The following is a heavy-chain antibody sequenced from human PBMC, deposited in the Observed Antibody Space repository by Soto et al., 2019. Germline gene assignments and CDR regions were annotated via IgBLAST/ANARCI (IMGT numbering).Heavy chain of an antibody. V-gene: IGHV1-69*12. CDR1: VGTFSSYA. CDR3: ARVVRYCSGGSCYPLGYYYYGMDV. J-gene: IGHJ6*02. CDR2: IIPIFGTA. D-gene: IGHD2-15*01. Sequence: QVQLVQSGAEVKKPGSSVKVSCKASVGTFSSYAISWVRQAPGQGLEWMGGIIPIFGTANYAQKFQGRVTITADESTSTAYMELSSLRSEDTAVYYCARVVRYCSGGSCYPLGYYYYGMDVWGQGTTVTVSS.